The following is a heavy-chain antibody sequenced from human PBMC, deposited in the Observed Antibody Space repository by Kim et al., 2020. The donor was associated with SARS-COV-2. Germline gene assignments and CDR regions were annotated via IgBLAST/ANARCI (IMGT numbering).Heavy chain of an antibody. Sequence: GGSLRLSCAASGFTFSSYEMNWVRQAPGKGREWVSYISSSGSTIYYADSVKGRFTISRDNAKNSLYLQMNSLRAEDTAVYYCARDPYSSSYNYYGMDVWGQGTTVPASS. J-gene: IGHJ6*02. V-gene: IGHV3-48*03. CDR3: ARDPYSSSYNYYGMDV. CDR1: GFTFSSYE. CDR2: ISSSGSTI. D-gene: IGHD6-13*01.